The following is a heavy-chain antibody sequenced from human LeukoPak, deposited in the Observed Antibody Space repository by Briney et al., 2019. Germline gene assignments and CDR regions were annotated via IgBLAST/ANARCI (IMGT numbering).Heavy chain of an antibody. J-gene: IGHJ4*02. V-gene: IGHV6-1*01. D-gene: IGHD6-13*01. CDR2: TYYKSKWNN. CDR1: GDSVSSKSAT. Sequence: SQTLSLTCAISGDSVSSKSATWNWIRQSPSRVLEWLGRTYYKSKWNNDYAISVKSRITINPDTPKNQFSLHLNSVTPEDTAVYFCASSAAGTLDYWGQGTLVTVSS. CDR3: ASSAAGTLDY.